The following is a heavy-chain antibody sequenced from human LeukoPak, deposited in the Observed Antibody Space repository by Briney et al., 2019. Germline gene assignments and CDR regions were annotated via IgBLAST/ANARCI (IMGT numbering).Heavy chain of an antibody. CDR2: MNPNSGNT. Sequence: ASVKVSCKASGYTFTSYDINWVRQATGQGLEWMGWMNPNSGNTGYAQKFQGRVTMTRNTSISTAYMELSSLRSEDTAVYYCARGHAGFWSGYDHYYGMDVWGQGTTVTVSS. D-gene: IGHD3-3*01. V-gene: IGHV1-8*01. CDR1: GYTFTSYD. CDR3: ARGHAGFWSGYDHYYGMDV. J-gene: IGHJ6*02.